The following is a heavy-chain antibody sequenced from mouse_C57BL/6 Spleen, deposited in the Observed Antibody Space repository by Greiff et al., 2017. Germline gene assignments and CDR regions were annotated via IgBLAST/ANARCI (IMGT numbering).Heavy chain of an antibody. CDR1: GYTFTSYG. V-gene: IGHV1-81*01. Sequence: VQLQQSGAELARPGASVKLSCKASGYTFTSYGISWVNQRTGQGLAWIGELYPRSGNPYYNEKFKGNATLTADKSSSTAYMELRSLTSEDSAVYFCARGRITTVVATRYFDVWGTGTTVTVSS. D-gene: IGHD1-1*01. CDR3: ARGRITTVVATRYFDV. CDR2: LYPRSGNP. J-gene: IGHJ1*03.